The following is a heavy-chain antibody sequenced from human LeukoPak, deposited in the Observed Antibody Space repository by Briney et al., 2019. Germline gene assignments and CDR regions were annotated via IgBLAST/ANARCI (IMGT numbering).Heavy chain of an antibody. CDR1: GGSISSYN. CDR2: IYPSGSI. J-gene: IGHJ4*02. Sequence: PSETLSLTCAVSGGSISSYNWSSIRQPAGKRLEWVGRIYPSGSINYTLSLKSRLTMSVATYKNQFYLKLNSVTAADTAMYYCARSDGSWYPYLFDFWGQGILVTVSS. D-gene: IGHD6-13*01. V-gene: IGHV4-4*07. CDR3: ARSDGSWYPYLFDF.